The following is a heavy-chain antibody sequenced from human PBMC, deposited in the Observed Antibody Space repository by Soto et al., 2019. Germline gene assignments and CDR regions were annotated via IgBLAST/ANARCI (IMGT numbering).Heavy chain of an antibody. J-gene: IGHJ6*02. CDR2: ISGSGGST. D-gene: IGHD6-19*01. CDR3: AKDADSSGWSASFGKYYYYGMDV. V-gene: IGHV3-23*01. Sequence: EVQLLESGGGLVQPGGSLRLSCAASGFTFSSYAMSWVRQAPGKGLEWVSAISGSGGSTYYADSVKGRFTISRDNSKNTLYLPMNSLRAEDTAVYYCAKDADSSGWSASFGKYYYYGMDVWGQGTTVTVSS. CDR1: GFTFSSYA.